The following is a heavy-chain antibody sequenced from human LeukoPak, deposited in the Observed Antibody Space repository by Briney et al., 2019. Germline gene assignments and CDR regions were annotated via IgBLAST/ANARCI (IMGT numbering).Heavy chain of an antibody. CDR3: ARRGILTGYMFDY. CDR2: INPSGGST. J-gene: IGHJ4*02. D-gene: IGHD3-9*01. CDR1: GYTFTSYY. V-gene: IGHV1-46*03. Sequence: ASVKVSCKASGYTFTSYYMHWVRQAPGQGLEWMGIINPSGGSTTYAQKFQGRVTMTSDTSTSTVYMELSSLRSADTAVYYCARRGILTGYMFDYWGQGTLVTVSS.